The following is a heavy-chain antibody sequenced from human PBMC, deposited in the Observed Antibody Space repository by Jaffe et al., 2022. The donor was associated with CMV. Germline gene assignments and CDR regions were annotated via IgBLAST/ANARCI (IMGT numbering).Heavy chain of an antibody. D-gene: IGHD3-3*01. CDR2: ISGSGGST. V-gene: IGHV3-23*04. CDR3: AKFTPEWFISEYYYMDV. CDR1: GFTFSSYA. J-gene: IGHJ6*03. Sequence: EVQLVESGGGLVQPGGSLRLSCAASGFTFSSYAMSWVRQAPGKGLEWVSAISGSGGSTYYADSVKGRFTISRDNSKNTLYLQMNSLRAEDTAVYYCAKFTPEWFISEYYYMDVWGKGTTVTVSS.